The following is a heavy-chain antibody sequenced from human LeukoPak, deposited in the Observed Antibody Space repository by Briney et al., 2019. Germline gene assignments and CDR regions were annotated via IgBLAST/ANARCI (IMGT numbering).Heavy chain of an antibody. CDR1: GFTFSSYW. J-gene: IGHJ4*02. CDR3: AKDGSAAAGSEVDY. Sequence: GESLKISCAASGFTFSSYWMSWVRQAPGKGLEWVANIKQDGSEKYYVDSVKGRFTISRDNAKNSLYLQMNSLRAEDTAVYYCAKDGSAAAGSEVDYWGQGTLVTVSS. CDR2: IKQDGSEK. V-gene: IGHV3-7*03. D-gene: IGHD6-13*01.